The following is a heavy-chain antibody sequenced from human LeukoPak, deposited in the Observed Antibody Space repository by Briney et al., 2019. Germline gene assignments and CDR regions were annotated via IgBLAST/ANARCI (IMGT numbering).Heavy chain of an antibody. D-gene: IGHD3-22*01. J-gene: IGHJ4*02. CDR2: IYYSGST. Sequence: PSETLSLTCTVSGGSISSYYWSWIRQPPGKGLEWIGYIYYSGSTNYSPSLKSRVTISVDTSKNQFSLKLSSLTAADTAVYYCARRDDSSGYHKIFDYWGPGTLVTVSS. V-gene: IGHV4-59*08. CDR1: GGSISSYY. CDR3: ARRDDSSGYHKIFDY.